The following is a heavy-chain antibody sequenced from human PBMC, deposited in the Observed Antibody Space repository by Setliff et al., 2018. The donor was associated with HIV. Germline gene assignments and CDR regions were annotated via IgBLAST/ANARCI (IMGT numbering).Heavy chain of an antibody. Sequence: ASVKVSCKASGYTFTTYAKIWVRQAPGQSLEWMGWINTGNGNTRLSQKFQGRVTISRDTSASTAYVELYSLTSEDTAVYYCARTLTYYFDGSFSSGPADYWGLGTLVTVSS. D-gene: IGHD3-22*01. CDR3: ARTLTYYFDGSFSSGPADY. CDR2: INTGNGNT. J-gene: IGHJ4*02. V-gene: IGHV1-3*04. CDR1: GYTFTTYA.